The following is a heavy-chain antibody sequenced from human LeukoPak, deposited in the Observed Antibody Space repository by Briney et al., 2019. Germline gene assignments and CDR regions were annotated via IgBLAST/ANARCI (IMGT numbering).Heavy chain of an antibody. CDR1: GFTFDDYG. Sequence: GGSLRLSCAASGFTFDDYGMSWVRQAPGKGLEWVSGINWNGGSTGYADSVKGRFTISRDNAKNSLYLQMNSLRAEDTAVYYCARDFRYSDYYDSSGYFDYWGQGTLVAVSS. CDR2: INWNGGST. V-gene: IGHV3-20*04. D-gene: IGHD3-22*01. CDR3: ARDFRYSDYYDSSGYFDY. J-gene: IGHJ4*02.